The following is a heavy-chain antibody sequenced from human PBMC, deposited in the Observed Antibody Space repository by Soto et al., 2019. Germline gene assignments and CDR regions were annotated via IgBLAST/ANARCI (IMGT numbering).Heavy chain of an antibody. CDR1: GGSVSGYY. Sequence: QVQLQESGPGLVKPSETLSLICTVSGGSVSGYYWSWIRQPPGKGLEWIGNTHYSGTSTYNPSLKSRVTISLDTSNNQYSLRLTSVTAADTAVYYCARGPQWLRSDNWFDPWGQGTRVTVSS. CDR2: THYSGTS. D-gene: IGHD6-19*01. V-gene: IGHV4-59*02. J-gene: IGHJ5*02. CDR3: ARGPQWLRSDNWFDP.